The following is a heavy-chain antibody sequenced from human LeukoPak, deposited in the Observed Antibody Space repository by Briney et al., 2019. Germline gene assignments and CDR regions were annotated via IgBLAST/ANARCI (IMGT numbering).Heavy chain of an antibody. CDR2: ISGSGGST. Sequence: GGSLRLSCAASGFTFSSYAMSWVRQAPGKGLEWVSAISGSGGSTYYADSVKGRFTISRDNSKNTLYLQMNGLRAEDTAVYYCAKDVGGCSSTSCYPVGWGQGTLVTVSS. CDR3: AKDVGGCSSTSCYPVG. D-gene: IGHD2-2*01. CDR1: GFTFSSYA. J-gene: IGHJ4*02. V-gene: IGHV3-23*01.